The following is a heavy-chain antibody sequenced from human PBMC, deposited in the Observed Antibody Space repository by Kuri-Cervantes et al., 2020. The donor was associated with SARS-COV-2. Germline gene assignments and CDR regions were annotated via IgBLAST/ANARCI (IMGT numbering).Heavy chain of an antibody. Sequence: GESLKISCAASGFTFSSYWMSWVRQAPGKGLEWVANIKQDGSEKYYADSVKGRFTISRDNSKNTLYLQMNSLRAEDTAVYYCATALIVATVDYWGQGTLVTVSS. V-gene: IGHV3-7*01. J-gene: IGHJ4*02. D-gene: IGHD5-12*01. CDR3: ATALIVATVDY. CDR2: IKQDGSEK. CDR1: GFTFSSYW.